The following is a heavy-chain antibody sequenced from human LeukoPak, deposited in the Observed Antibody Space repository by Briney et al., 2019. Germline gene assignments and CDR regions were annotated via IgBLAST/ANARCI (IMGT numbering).Heavy chain of an antibody. D-gene: IGHD1-1*01. CDR1: GFTVSSNY. CDR3: ARDRGGTGWFDP. CDR2: IYSGGST. Sequence: GGSLRLSCAASGFTVSSNYMSWVRQSPGKGLEWVSLIYSGGSTYYADSVKGRFTISRDNSKNTLYLQMNSLRAEDTAVYYCARDRGGTGWFDPWGQGTLVSVPS. V-gene: IGHV3-66*02. J-gene: IGHJ5*02.